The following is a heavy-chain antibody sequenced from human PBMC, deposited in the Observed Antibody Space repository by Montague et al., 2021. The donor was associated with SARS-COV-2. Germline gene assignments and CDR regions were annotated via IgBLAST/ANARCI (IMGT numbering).Heavy chain of an antibody. CDR3: ARERSEDFWSGYSSYYYYYMDV. Sequence: SETLSLTCAVYGGSFSGHCWGWIRQPPGKGLEWIGSIYYSGSTYYNPSLKSRVTISVDTSKNQFSLKLSSVTAADTAVYYCARERSEDFWSGYSSYYYYYMDVWGKGTTVTVSS. V-gene: IGHV4-34*01. CDR1: GGSFSGHC. J-gene: IGHJ6*03. CDR2: IYYSGST. D-gene: IGHD3-3*01.